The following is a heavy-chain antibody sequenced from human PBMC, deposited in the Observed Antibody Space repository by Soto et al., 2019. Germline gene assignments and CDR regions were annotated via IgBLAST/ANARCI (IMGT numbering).Heavy chain of an antibody. CDR1: GFTFSTYD. Sequence: GGSLRLSCAASGFTFSTYDTHWVRQVTGKGLEWVSAIRTAGDTYYPGSVKGRFTISRENAKNSLYLQMNSMRAEDTAVYYCANNPKSIVVVVDAPWAFDIWCQGIMVNVS. V-gene: IGHV3-13*01. CDR3: ANNPKSIVVVVDAPWAFDI. CDR2: IRTAGDT. D-gene: IGHD2-15*01. J-gene: IGHJ3*02.